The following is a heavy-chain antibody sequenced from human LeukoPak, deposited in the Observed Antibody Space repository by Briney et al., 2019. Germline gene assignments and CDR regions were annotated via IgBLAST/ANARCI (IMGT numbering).Heavy chain of an antibody. V-gene: IGHV3-23*01. Sequence: PGGSLRLSCAASGFTFSSYAMSWVRQAPGKGLEWVSAISGSGGSTYYADSVKGRFTISRDNSKNTLYLQVNSLRAEDTALYYCAKDLHFGVDNYYYYGMDVWGQGTAVTVSS. D-gene: IGHD3-3*01. J-gene: IGHJ6*02. CDR1: GFTFSSYA. CDR3: AKDLHFGVDNYYYYGMDV. CDR2: ISGSGGST.